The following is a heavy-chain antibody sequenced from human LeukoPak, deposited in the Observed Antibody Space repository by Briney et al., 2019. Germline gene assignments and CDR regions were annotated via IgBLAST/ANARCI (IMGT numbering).Heavy chain of an antibody. CDR3: TSAYCSDGSCFSGPGY. CDR1: GFTFSRYW. Sequence: PGGSLRLSCAASGFTFSRYWMYWVRRVPGKGLVWVSRVNTDGATTNYADSVQGRFTVSRDNAKSTLYLQMNSLRAEDTAVYFCTSAYCSDGSCFSGPGYWGQGTLVTVSS. CDR2: VNTDGATT. V-gene: IGHV3-74*01. D-gene: IGHD2-15*01. J-gene: IGHJ4*02.